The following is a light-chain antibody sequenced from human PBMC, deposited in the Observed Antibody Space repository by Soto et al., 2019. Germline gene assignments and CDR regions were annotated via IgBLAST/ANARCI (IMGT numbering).Light chain of an antibody. CDR3: SSYAGSSTYV. Sequence: QSALTQPASVSGSPGQSITISCTGTSSDVGGYNYVSWYQQHPGKAPKLMIYEVSKRPSGVPDRFSGSKSGNTASLTVSGLQAEDEADYYCSSYAGSSTYVFGTGTKVTVL. CDR2: EVS. CDR1: SSDVGGYNY. J-gene: IGLJ1*01. V-gene: IGLV2-8*01.